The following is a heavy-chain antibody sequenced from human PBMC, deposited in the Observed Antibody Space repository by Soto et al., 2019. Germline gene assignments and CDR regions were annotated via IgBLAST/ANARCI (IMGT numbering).Heavy chain of an antibody. Sequence: SETLSLTCAVYGGPFSGYYWSWIRQPPGKGLEWIGEINHSGSTNYNPSLKSRVTISVDTSKNQFSLKLTSVTAADTAVYYCARDKITGLFDYWGQGTLVTVSS. CDR2: INHSGST. CDR3: ARDKITGLFDY. CDR1: GGPFSGYY. V-gene: IGHV4-34*01. J-gene: IGHJ4*02. D-gene: IGHD2-8*02.